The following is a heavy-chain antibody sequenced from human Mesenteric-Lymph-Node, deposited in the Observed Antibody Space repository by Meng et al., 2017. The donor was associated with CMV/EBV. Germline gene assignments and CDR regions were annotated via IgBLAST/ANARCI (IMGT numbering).Heavy chain of an antibody. CDR2: INHSGST. V-gene: IGHV4-34*01. J-gene: IGHJ3*02. CDR1: GGSFSGYY. CDR3: AQKVGAFDI. Sequence: LSLPCAVYGGSFSGYYWSWIRQPPGKGLEWIGEINHSGSTNYNPSLKSRVTISVDTSKNQFSLKLSSVTAADTAVYYCAQKVGAFDIWGQGTMVTVSS. D-gene: IGHD1-26*01.